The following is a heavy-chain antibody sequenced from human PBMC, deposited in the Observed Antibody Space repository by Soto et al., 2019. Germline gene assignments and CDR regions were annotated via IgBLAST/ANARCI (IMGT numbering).Heavy chain of an antibody. V-gene: IGHV4-61*01. Sequence: QVQLQESGPGLVKPSETLSLTCTVSGGSISGGSYYWTWIRQPPGKGLEWIGYIFYTGSTNYNTSLKSRLTISVDMAKNQFSLKLSSVTAADTAVYYCARVDFWSGYYKSKWDYWGQGTLVTVSS. D-gene: IGHD3-3*01. CDR1: GGSISGGSYY. J-gene: IGHJ4*02. CDR3: ARVDFWSGYYKSKWDY. CDR2: IFYTGST.